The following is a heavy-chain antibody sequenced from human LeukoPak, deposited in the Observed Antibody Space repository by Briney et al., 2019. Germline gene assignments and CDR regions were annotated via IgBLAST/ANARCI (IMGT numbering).Heavy chain of an antibody. CDR1: GFTFSSYW. Sequence: GGSLRLSCAASGFTFSSYWMTWVRQAPGKGLEWVANIKQDGSDKYYVDSVRARFTISRDNAKNSLYLQMNSLRAEDTAVYYCARDQGGSSGWSEGFDYWGQGTLVTVSS. CDR2: IKQDGSDK. V-gene: IGHV3-7*03. J-gene: IGHJ4*02. CDR3: ARDQGGSSGWSEGFDY. D-gene: IGHD6-19*01.